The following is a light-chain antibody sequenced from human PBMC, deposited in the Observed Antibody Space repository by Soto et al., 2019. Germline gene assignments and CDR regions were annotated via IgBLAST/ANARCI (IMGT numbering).Light chain of an antibody. CDR1: QSVSSY. V-gene: IGKV3-11*01. CDR2: DAS. Sequence: EIVLTQSPATLSLSPGERATLSCRASQSVSSYLAWYQQKPGQAPGLLIYDASNRATGIPARFSGSGSGTDFTLTISSLEPEDFAVYYCQQRSNWPPLTFGGGTKVDI. J-gene: IGKJ4*01. CDR3: QQRSNWPPLT.